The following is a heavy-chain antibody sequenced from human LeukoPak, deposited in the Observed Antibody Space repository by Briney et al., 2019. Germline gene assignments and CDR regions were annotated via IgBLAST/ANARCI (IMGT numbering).Heavy chain of an antibody. J-gene: IGHJ4*02. D-gene: IGHD6-13*01. V-gene: IGHV3-30-3*02. CDR3: AKPDSSSWYVFAD. Sequence: GGSLRLSCAASGFTFSSYAMHWVRQAPGKGLEWVAVISYDGSNKYYADSVKGRFTISRDNSKNTLHLQMSSLRADDTAVYYCAKPDSSSWYVFADWGQGSLVTVSS. CDR1: GFTFSSYA. CDR2: ISYDGSNK.